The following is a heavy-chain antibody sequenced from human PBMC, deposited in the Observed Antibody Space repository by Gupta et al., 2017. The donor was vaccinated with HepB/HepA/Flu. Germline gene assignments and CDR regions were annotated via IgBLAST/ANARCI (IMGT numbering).Heavy chain of an antibody. D-gene: IGHD2-8*01. Sequence: EVQLVQSGAEVKKPGASLKISCKGSGYSFTSYWIGWVRQTPGKGLEWMGIIYPGDSDTRYSPSFQGQVTISADKSISTAYLQWSSLKASDTAMYYCARRFRYCTNGVCYTGSRGAFDIWGQGTMVTVSS. CDR3: ARRFRYCTNGVCYTGSRGAFDI. J-gene: IGHJ3*02. V-gene: IGHV5-51*01. CDR2: IYPGDSDT. CDR1: GYSFTSYW.